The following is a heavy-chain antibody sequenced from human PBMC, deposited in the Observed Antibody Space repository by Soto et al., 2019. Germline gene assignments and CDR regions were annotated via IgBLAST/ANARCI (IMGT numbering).Heavy chain of an antibody. V-gene: IGHV6-1*01. D-gene: IGHD1-26*01. Sequence: SQTLSRTCVISGDSVSSNRAAWNWIRQSPSRGLEWLARTYYTSKWFNDYAVSVKSRITINADTSKNQFSLQLNSVTPEDTAVYYSARVSIIGSYSHFDYWGQGTLVTVSS. J-gene: IGHJ4*01. CDR1: GDSVSSNRAA. CDR3: ARVSIIGSYSHFDY. CDR2: TYYTSKWFN.